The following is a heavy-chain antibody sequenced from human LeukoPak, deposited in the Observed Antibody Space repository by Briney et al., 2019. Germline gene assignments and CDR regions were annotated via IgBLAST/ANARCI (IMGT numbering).Heavy chain of an antibody. CDR2: INPSGSST. CDR3: ARDADYGGNSDLYDY. J-gene: IGHJ4*02. V-gene: IGHV1-46*04. D-gene: IGHD4-23*01. CDR1: GYTFTSYY. Sequence: ASLKGSCKASGYTFTSYYMPWVRQAPGQGLEWMGIINPSGSSTSYAQKLQGRVTMTRDTSTSTVYMELSSLRSEDTAVYYCARDADYGGNSDLYDYWGQGTLVTVSS.